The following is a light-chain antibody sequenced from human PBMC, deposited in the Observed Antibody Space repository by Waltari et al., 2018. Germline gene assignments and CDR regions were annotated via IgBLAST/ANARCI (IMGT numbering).Light chain of an antibody. J-gene: IGKJ1*01. CDR1: QSVSSN. V-gene: IGKV3-15*01. CDR2: GAS. CDR3: QQYDYWPT. Sequence: EIVLTQSPATLSLSPGERAPLSCRASQSVSSNLAWYQQKFGQAPRLLIYGASTRATGIPARFSGSGSGTEFTLTISSLQSEDFAVYYCQQYDYWPTFGQGTKVEIK.